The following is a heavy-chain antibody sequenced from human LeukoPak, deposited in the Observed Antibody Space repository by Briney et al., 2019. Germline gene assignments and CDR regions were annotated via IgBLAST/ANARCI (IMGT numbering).Heavy chain of an antibody. CDR3: ARVGRQWLGLSAFDI. CDR2: INPNSGGT. J-gene: IGHJ3*02. D-gene: IGHD6-19*01. V-gene: IGHV1-2*02. Sequence: ASVKVSCKASGYTFTGYYMHWVRQAPGQGLGWMGWINPNSGGTNYAQKFQGRVTMTRDTSISTAYMELSRLRSDDTAVYYCARVGRQWLGLSAFDIWGQGTMVTVSS. CDR1: GYTFTGYY.